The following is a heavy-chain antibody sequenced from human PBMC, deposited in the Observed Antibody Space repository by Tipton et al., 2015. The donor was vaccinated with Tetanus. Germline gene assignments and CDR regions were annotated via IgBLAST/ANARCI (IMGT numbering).Heavy chain of an antibody. J-gene: IGHJ4*02. CDR3: ASGWRYYYDTTGFSDY. D-gene: IGHD3-22*01. V-gene: IGHV4-59*12. CDR1: GGSISSYY. Sequence: LRLSCTVSGGSISSYYWSWIRQPPGEGLEWIGYISHRGSTNYNLSLKSRVTMSVDTSKNQFSLKLSSVTAADTAVYYCASGWRYYYDTTGFSDYWGQGTLVTVSS. CDR2: ISHRGST.